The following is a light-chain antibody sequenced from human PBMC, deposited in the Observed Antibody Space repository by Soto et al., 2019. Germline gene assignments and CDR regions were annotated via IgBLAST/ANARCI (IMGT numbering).Light chain of an antibody. Sequence: DIQMTQSPSSLSASVGDRVTITCRASQSISSYLNWYQQNPGKAPKLLFYAASSLQSGVPSRFSGSGSGPDFTLTISSRQPADFATYYCQQSYSTPFTFVGGTKVEIK. J-gene: IGKJ4*01. CDR2: AAS. V-gene: IGKV1-39*01. CDR3: QQSYSTPFT. CDR1: QSISSY.